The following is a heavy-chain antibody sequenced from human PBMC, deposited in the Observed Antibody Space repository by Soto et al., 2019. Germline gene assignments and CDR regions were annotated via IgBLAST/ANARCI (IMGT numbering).Heavy chain of an antibody. CDR2: ISWNSGSI. Sequence: PGGSLRLSCAASGFTFDDYAMHWVRQAPGKGLEWVSGISWNSGSIGYADSVKGRFTISRDNAKNSLYLQMNSLRAEGKALYYCAKTGGYCSGGSCPARRLWGYYYYMDVWGKGTTVTVSS. CDR3: AKTGGYCSGGSCPARRLWGYYYYMDV. D-gene: IGHD2-15*01. V-gene: IGHV3-9*01. J-gene: IGHJ6*03. CDR1: GFTFDDYA.